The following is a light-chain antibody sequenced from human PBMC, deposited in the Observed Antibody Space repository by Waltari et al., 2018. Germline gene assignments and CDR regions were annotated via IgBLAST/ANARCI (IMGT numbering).Light chain of an antibody. V-gene: IGLV2-8*01. CDR1: SSDVGGYDY. CDR3: SSYAGSKNLV. J-gene: IGLJ2*01. Sequence: QSALTQPPSASGSPGQSVTISCTGTSSDVGGYDYVSWYQQHPGKAPKLMIYAVTKRPSGVPDRFSGSKSGNTASLSVSGLQAEDEADYYCSSYAGSKNLVFGGGTKLTVL. CDR2: AVT.